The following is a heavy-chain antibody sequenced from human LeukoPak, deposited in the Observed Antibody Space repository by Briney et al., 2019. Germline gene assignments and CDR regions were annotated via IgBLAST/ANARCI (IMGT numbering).Heavy chain of an antibody. V-gene: IGHV3-74*01. D-gene: IGHD3-10*01. Sequence: GGSLRLSCAASGFTFRSYRMYWVRQAPGKGLVGVSRIDSGGSSTIYADSVKGRFTISRGNAKNMLYLQMNSLRVEDTAVYYCARDTGTWGQGALVTVSS. J-gene: IGHJ5*02. CDR3: ARDTGT. CDR1: GFTFRSYR. CDR2: IDSGGSST.